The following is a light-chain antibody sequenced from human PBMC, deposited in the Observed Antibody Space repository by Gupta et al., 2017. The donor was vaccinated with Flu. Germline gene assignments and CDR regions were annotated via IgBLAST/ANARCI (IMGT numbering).Light chain of an antibody. CDR3: NYRDGRGSGNRLHVV. V-gene: IGLV3-19*01. Sequence: RNYNASWYQHKPGQAPVLVFYGNDNRPSGIPARFSGPSSGNRASFTITGAQAEDEADYDGNYRDGRGSGNRLHVVFGGGTKLTVL. J-gene: IGLJ2*01. CDR1: RNYN. CDR2: GND.